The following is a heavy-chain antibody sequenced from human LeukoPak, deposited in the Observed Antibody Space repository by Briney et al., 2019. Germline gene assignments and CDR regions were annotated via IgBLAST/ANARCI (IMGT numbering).Heavy chain of an antibody. J-gene: IGHJ4*02. V-gene: IGHV3-23*01. CDR3: ACELNSGSYSRRGFFDY. D-gene: IGHD1-26*01. CDR1: GFTFSSYA. CDR2: ISGSGGST. Sequence: GGSLRLSCAASGFTFSSYAMSWVRQAPGKGLEWVSAISGSGGSTYYADSVKGRFTTSRDNSKNTLYLQMNSLRAEDTAVYYCACELNSGSYSRRGFFDYWGQGTLVTVSP.